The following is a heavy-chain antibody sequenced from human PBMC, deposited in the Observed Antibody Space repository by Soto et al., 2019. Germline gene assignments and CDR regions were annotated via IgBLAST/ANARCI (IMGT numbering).Heavy chain of an antibody. Sequence: SETLSLTCTVSGGSVNTAPYHWSWIRQSPRNGLEWIGNIYYTGSTNYNPSFESRVAISLDTSKNQFSLKLSSVTAADTAVYYCARPARQDTVAGDYWGQGTLVTVSS. CDR3: ARPARQDTVAGDY. J-gene: IGHJ4*02. CDR1: GGSVNTAPYH. V-gene: IGHV4-61*01. D-gene: IGHD5-12*01. CDR2: IYYTGST.